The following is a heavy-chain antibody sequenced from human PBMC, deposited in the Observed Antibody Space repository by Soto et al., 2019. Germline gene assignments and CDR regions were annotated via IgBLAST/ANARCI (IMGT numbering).Heavy chain of an antibody. J-gene: IGHJ4*02. V-gene: IGHV3-11*05. Sequence: QEQLVESGGGLVKPGGSLRLSCAASGFTFSDYYMSWIRQAPGKGLEWVSYISSSSSYTKDADSVKGRFTISRDNAKNSMYLQMNGLKAGDTAWYYWAISRGGQKNFDDWGQGTLFTVTS. CDR3: AISRGGQKNFDD. CDR1: GFTFSDYY. D-gene: IGHD6-19*01. CDR2: ISSSSSYT.